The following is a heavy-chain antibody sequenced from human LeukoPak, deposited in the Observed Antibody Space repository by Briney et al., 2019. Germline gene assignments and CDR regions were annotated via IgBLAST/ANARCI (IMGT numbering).Heavy chain of an antibody. CDR3: ARDRDYGRYFDY. CDR2: IYTSGST. Sequence: SETLSLTCTVSGGSISRGSYYWSWIRQPAGKGLEWIGRIYTSGSTNYNPSLKSRVTISVDTSKNQFSLKLSSVTAADTAVYYCARDRDYGRYFDYWGQGTLVTVSS. D-gene: IGHD4-17*01. J-gene: IGHJ4*02. CDR1: GGSISRGSYY. V-gene: IGHV4-61*02.